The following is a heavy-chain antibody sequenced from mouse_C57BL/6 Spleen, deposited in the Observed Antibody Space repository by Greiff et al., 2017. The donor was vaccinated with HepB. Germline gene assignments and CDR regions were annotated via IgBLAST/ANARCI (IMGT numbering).Heavy chain of an antibody. J-gene: IGHJ2*01. V-gene: IGHV1-64*01. CDR1: GYTFTSYW. CDR3: ARAEATTVSSCAIYSFDC. CDR2: IHPNSGST. D-gene: IGHD6-1*01. Sequence: QVQLQQPGAELVKPGASVKLSCKASGYTFTSYWMHWVKQRPGQGLEWIGMIHPNSGSTNYNEKFKSKATMTVDKSSSTAYMQLSSLTSEDSAVYSSARAEATTVSSCAIYSFDCWGQGTTLTVSS.